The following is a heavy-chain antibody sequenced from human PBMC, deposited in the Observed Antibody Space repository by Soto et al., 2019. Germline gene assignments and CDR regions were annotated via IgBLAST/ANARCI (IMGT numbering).Heavy chain of an antibody. CDR3: ARDFIRGIVTPVDAFDI. D-gene: IGHD3-10*01. CDR1: GYTFTSYA. Sequence: ASVKVSCKASGYTFTSYAMHWVRQAPGQRLEWMGWINAGNGNTKYSQKFQGRVTITRDTSASTAYMELSSLRSEDTAVYYCARDFIRGIVTPVDAFDIWGQGTMVTVSS. J-gene: IGHJ3*02. V-gene: IGHV1-3*01. CDR2: INAGNGNT.